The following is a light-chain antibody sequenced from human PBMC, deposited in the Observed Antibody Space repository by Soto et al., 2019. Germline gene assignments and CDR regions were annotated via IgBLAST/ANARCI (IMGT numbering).Light chain of an antibody. CDR1: QSVSSSY. V-gene: IGKV3-20*01. CDR3: QQYGSSPPT. Sequence: EIVLTQSPGTLSLSPGERATLSCRASQSVSSSYLAWYQQKPGQAPRLLIYGASSRATGIPDRFSGSGSGTDFTLTIIRLEPEDFAVYYCQQYGSSPPTLGQGTKVEIK. J-gene: IGKJ1*01. CDR2: GAS.